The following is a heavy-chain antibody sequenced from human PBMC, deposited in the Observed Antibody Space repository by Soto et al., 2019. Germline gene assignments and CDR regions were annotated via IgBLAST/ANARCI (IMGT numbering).Heavy chain of an antibody. D-gene: IGHD3-10*01. CDR1: GFIFSNYG. V-gene: IGHV3-33*01. J-gene: IGHJ4*02. Sequence: QTGGSLRLSCAASGFIFSNYGMHWVRQAPGKGLEWVAIIWYDGSNKYYADSVKGRFTISRDNSKNTVYLQMNSLRAEDTAMYYCAAGETLDYRGQGTLVTVYS. CDR2: IWYDGSNK. CDR3: AAGETLDY.